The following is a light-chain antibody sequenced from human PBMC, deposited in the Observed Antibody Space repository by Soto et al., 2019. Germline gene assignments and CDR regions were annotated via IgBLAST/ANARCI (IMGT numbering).Light chain of an antibody. Sequence: QPVLTQPAPLSGSPGQSITISCTGTSCDVGSYNLASWYQQHPGKAPKLMIYEGSKRPSGVSNRFSGSKSGNTASLTISGLQAEDEADYYCCSYAGSSTVFGTGTKVTVL. CDR1: SCDVGSYNL. CDR3: CSYAGSSTV. J-gene: IGLJ1*01. V-gene: IGLV2-23*03. CDR2: EGS.